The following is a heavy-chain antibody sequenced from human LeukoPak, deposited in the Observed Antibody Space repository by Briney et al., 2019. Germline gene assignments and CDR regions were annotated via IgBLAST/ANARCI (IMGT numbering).Heavy chain of an antibody. CDR2: IYYSGST. D-gene: IGHD3-22*01. J-gene: IGHJ6*03. CDR1: GGSISSYY. CDR3: ARGYYYDSSGYYPTFYYYYMDV. V-gene: IGHV4-59*01. Sequence: SETLSLTCTVSGGSISSYYWSWIRQPPGKGLEWIGYIYYSGSTNYNPSLKSRVTISVDTSKNQFSPKLSSVTAADTAVYYCARGYYYDSSGYYPTFYYYYMDVWGKGTTVTVSS.